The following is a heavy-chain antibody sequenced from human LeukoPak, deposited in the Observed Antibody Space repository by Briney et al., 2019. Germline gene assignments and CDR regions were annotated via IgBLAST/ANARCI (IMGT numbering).Heavy chain of an antibody. CDR3: AKDVRAATGASGYY. D-gene: IGHD6-13*01. V-gene: IGHV3-23*01. Sequence: GGSLRLSCVASGFTFSNYGMGWVRQAPGKGLQWVSTIGGSGVSTYYADSVKGRFTISRDNSRNTLYLQMNSLRAEDSAIYYCAKDVRAATGASGYYWGQGTLVTVSS. CDR2: IGGSGVST. J-gene: IGHJ4*02. CDR1: GFTFSNYG.